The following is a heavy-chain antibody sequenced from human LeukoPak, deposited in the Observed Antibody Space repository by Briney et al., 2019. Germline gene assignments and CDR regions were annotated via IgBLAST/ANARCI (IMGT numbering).Heavy chain of an antibody. Sequence: GGSLRLSCAASGFTFSSYAMSWVRQAPGKGLEWVSAISGSGGSTYYADSVKGRFTISRDNSKNTLYLQMNSLRAEDTAVYYCAKESGRDLWSGELLFYDYWGQGTLVTVSS. D-gene: IGHD3-10*01. CDR2: ISGSGGST. CDR1: GFTFSSYA. V-gene: IGHV3-23*01. CDR3: AKESGRDLWSGELLFYDY. J-gene: IGHJ4*02.